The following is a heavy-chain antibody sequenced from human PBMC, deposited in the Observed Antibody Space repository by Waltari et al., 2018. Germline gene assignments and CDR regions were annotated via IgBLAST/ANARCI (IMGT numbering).Heavy chain of an antibody. D-gene: IGHD2-2*01. CDR1: GFTFSSYA. CDR2: IWYDGRNK. J-gene: IGHJ6*02. Sequence: QVQLVESGGGVVQPGRSLRLSCEAPGFTFSSYAMHWVRQGPGKGLEWVGDIWYDGRNKNYADSVKGRFTISRDNSKNTVHLQMSSLRAEDTAVYYCARGGYCSSTTCANYDGMDVWGQGITVTVSS. V-gene: IGHV3-33*01. CDR3: ARGGYCSSTTCANYDGMDV.